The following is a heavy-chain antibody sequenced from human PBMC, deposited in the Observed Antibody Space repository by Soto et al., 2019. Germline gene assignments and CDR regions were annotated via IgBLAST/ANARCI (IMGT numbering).Heavy chain of an antibody. J-gene: IGHJ6*03. CDR2: IWYDGSNK. V-gene: IGHV3-33*01. CDR3: ARGVITFGGVTLYYYYYMDV. Sequence: GGSLRLSCAASGFTFSSYGMHWVRQAPGKGLEWVAVIWYDGSNKYYADSVKGRFTISRDNSKNTLYLQMNSLRAEDTAVYYCARGVITFGGVTLYYYYYMDVWGKGTTVTVSS. D-gene: IGHD3-16*01. CDR1: GFTFSSYG.